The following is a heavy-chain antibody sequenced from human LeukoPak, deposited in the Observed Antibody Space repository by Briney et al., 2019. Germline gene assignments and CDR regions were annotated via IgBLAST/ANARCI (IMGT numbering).Heavy chain of an antibody. D-gene: IGHD6-19*01. CDR2: MNPNSGGT. CDR1: GYTFTDYY. CDR3: APRRVAADKGFDY. J-gene: IGHJ4*02. Sequence: ASVRVSCKASGYTFTDYYMHWMRQAPGQEPEWMGWMNPNSGGTNYAQKFQGRVTMTRDTSITTAYMELSSLRSDDTAVYYCAPRRVAADKGFDYWGQGTLVTVSS. V-gene: IGHV1-2*02.